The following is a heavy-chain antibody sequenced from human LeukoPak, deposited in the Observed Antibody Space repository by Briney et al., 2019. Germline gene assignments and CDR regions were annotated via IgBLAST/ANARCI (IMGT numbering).Heavy chain of an antibody. D-gene: IGHD2-2*01. CDR2: VNGGGPRT. J-gene: IGHJ4*02. CDR3: VRSCSSGSCYGYKDY. Sequence: GGPLRLSCAPSGFTFSSFWMHWVRHVTGKGLVYFSRVNGGGPRTSSADYVQGRFSISRVNAQITLYLYINSRRGDDRAIYFCVRSCSSGSCYGYKDYCGQGTLVTVSS. V-gene: IGHV3-74*01. CDR1: GFTFSSFW.